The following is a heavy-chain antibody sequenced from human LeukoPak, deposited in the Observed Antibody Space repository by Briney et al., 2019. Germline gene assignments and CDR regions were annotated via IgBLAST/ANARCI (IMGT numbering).Heavy chain of an antibody. J-gene: IGHJ4*02. CDR2: IIPILGIA. D-gene: IGHD5-18*01. Sequence: GASVKVSCKASGGTFSSYAISWVRQAPGQGLEWMGRIIPILGIANYAQKFQGRVTITTDESTSTAYMELSSLRSEDTAVYYCARGRRRWLFYDWGQGTLVTVSS. V-gene: IGHV1-69*04. CDR1: GGTFSSYA. CDR3: ARGRRRWLFYD.